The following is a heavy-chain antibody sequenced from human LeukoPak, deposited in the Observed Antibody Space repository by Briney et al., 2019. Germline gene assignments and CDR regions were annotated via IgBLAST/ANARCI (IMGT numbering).Heavy chain of an antibody. CDR3: ARSTSSYDYVWGSYRYDAFDI. V-gene: IGHV5-10-1*01. Sequence: HGESLKISCKGPGYSFTSYWISWVRQMPGKGLEWMVRIDPSDSYTNYSPSFQGHVTISADKSIRTSYLQWSSLKASDTAMYYCARSTSSYDYVWGSYRYDAFDIWGQGTMVTVSS. D-gene: IGHD3-16*02. CDR2: IDPSDSYT. CDR1: GYSFTSYW. J-gene: IGHJ3*02.